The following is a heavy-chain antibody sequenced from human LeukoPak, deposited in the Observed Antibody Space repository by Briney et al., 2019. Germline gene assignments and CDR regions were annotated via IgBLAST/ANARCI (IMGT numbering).Heavy chain of an antibody. Sequence: GGSLRLSCAASGFTFSNYWMHWVRQAPGKGLVWVSRIDSDARSTSYADSVKGRFTISRDNAKNTLYLQMNSLRAEDAAVYYCARGADTGYSSDSWGQGTLVTVSS. CDR3: ARGADTGYSSDS. D-gene: IGHD6-19*01. CDR1: GFTFSNYW. CDR2: IDSDARST. V-gene: IGHV3-74*01. J-gene: IGHJ5*02.